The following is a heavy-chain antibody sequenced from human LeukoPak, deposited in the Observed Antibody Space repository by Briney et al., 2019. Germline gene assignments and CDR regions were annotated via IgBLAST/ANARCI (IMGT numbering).Heavy chain of an antibody. J-gene: IGHJ4*02. V-gene: IGHV3-21*01. CDR3: ARAWTGPRDY. Sequence: GGSLRLSCAASGFTFSSYSMNWVRQAPGKGLEWVSSISSSSRYVYYADSVKGRFTISRDNAKNTLYLQMNSLRAEDTAVYYWARAWTGPRDYWGQGPLVTVSS. CDR1: GFTFSSYS. D-gene: IGHD3/OR15-3a*01. CDR2: ISSSSRYV.